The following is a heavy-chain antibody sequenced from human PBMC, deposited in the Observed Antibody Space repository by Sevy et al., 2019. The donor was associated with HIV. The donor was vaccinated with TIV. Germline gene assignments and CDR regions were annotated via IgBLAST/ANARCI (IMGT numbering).Heavy chain of an antibody. J-gene: IGHJ4*02. CDR2: IWYDGSNK. D-gene: IGHD2-2*01. CDR3: VKEGTLYCSSTSCYPRSLDY. Sequence: GGSLRLSCTASGFTFSSYGMHWVRQAPGKGLEWVAVIWYDGSNKYYADSVKGRFTISRDNSKNTLYLQMNSLRAEDTAVYYCVKEGTLYCSSTSCYPRSLDYWGQGTLVTVSS. CDR1: GFTFSSYG. V-gene: IGHV3-33*06.